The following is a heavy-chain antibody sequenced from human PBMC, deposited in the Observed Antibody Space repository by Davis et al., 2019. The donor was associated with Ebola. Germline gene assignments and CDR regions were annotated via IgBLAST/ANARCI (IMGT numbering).Heavy chain of an antibody. CDR1: GGSISSSNW. CDR2: IYHSGST. D-gene: IGHD3-10*01. Sequence: SETLSLTCAVSGGSISSSNWWSWVRQPPGKGLEWIGEIYHSGSTNYNPSLKSRVTISVYKSKNQFSLKLSSVTAADTAVYYCARLLTYYYGSGSYQSPYFFDYWGQGTLVTVSS. V-gene: IGHV4-4*02. CDR3: ARLLTYYYGSGSYQSPYFFDY. J-gene: IGHJ4*02.